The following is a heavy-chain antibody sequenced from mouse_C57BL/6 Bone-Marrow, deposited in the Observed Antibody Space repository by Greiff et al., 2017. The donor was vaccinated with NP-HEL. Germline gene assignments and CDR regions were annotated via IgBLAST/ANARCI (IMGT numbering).Heavy chain of an antibody. CDR2: ISSGGSYT. D-gene: IGHD2-10*01. J-gene: IGHJ4*01. Sequence: EVQGVESGGDLVKPGGSLKLSCAASGFTFSSYGMSWVRQTPDKRLEWVATISSGGSYTYYPDSVKGRFTISRDNAKNTLYLQMSSLKSEDTAMYYCANLLHAMDYWGQGTSVTVSS. CDR3: ANLLHAMDY. V-gene: IGHV5-6*01. CDR1: GFTFSSYG.